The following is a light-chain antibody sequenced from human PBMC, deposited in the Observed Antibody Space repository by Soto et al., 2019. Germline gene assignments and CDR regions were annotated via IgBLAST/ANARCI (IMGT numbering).Light chain of an antibody. V-gene: IGKV3-20*01. Sequence: EIVLTQSPGTLYLSPGERATLSCRASQIVSSRYLAWYQQKPGQAPRLLIYGASSRATGIPDRFSGSGSGTDFTLTISRLEAEDFAVYHCQPYGSSPPTFGGGTKVEIK. CDR2: GAS. J-gene: IGKJ4*01. CDR1: QIVSSRY. CDR3: QPYGSSPPT.